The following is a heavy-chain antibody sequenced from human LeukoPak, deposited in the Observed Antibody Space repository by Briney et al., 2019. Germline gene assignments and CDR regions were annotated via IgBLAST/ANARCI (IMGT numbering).Heavy chain of an antibody. J-gene: IGHJ5*02. CDR1: GGSISSGGYS. D-gene: IGHD3-10*01. CDR3: ARVSLSRGLS. Sequence: SQTLSLTCAVSGGSISSGGYSWSWIRQPPGKGLEWIGYIYHSGSTYYNPSLKSRVTISVDGSKNQFSLKLSSVTAADTAVYYCARVSLSRGLSWGQGTLVTVSS. CDR2: IYHSGST. V-gene: IGHV4-30-2*01.